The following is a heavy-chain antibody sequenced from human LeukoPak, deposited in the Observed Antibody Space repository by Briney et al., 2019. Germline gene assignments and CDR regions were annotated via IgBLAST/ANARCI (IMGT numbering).Heavy chain of an antibody. CDR1: GYTFTGYY. CDR2: INPNSGGT. J-gene: IGHJ6*02. CDR3: ARDKRYCSSTSCYFDYYYYYGMDV. V-gene: IGHV1-2*02. D-gene: IGHD2-2*01. Sequence: ASVKVSCKASGYTFTGYYMHWVRQAPGQGLEWMGWINPNSGGTNYAQKFQGRVTMTRDTSISTAYMELSRLRSDDTAVYYCARDKRYCSSTSCYFDYYYYYGMDVWGQGTTVTVSS.